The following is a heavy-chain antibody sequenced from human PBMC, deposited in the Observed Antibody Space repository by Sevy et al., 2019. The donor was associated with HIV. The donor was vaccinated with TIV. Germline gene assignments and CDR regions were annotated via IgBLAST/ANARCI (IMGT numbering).Heavy chain of an antibody. V-gene: IGHV3-15*01. CDR2: IKSKTDGGTI. CDR1: GFTFSNAW. J-gene: IGHJ4*02. D-gene: IGHD3-10*01. CDR3: ASRHYYGSGSYPDS. Sequence: GGSLRLSCAASGFTFSNAWMSWVRQAPGKGLEWVGRIKSKTDGGTIDYAAPVKGRLSISRDDSKNTLYLQMNSLKTEDTAVYYCASRHYYGSGSYPDSWGQGILVTVSS.